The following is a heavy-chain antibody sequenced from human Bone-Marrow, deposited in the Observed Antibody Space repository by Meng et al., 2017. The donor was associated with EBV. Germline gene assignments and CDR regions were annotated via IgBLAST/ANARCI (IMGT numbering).Heavy chain of an antibody. V-gene: IGHV3-15*01. J-gene: IGHJ4*02. CDR1: GFTFSNAW. CDR3: TTGIGATNY. D-gene: IGHD4/OR15-4a*01. Sequence: EVELVESGGGLVKPGGSRRLSCAASGFTFSNAWMSWVRQAPGQGLELVGGIKSKTDGGTTDYAAPVKGRFTISRDDSKNTLYLQMNSLKTEDTAVYYCTTGIGATNYWGQGTLVTVYS. CDR2: IKSKTDGGTT.